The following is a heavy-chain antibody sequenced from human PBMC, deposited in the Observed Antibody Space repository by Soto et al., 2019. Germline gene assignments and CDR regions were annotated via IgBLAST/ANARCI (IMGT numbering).Heavy chain of an antibody. V-gene: IGHV5-10-1*01. CDR2: IDPSDSYT. Sequence: GAALKISCKGSGYSYTSYWFDSVRQMPGKGLEWMGRIDPSDSYTNYSPSFQGHVTISADKSISTAYLQWSSLKASDTAMYYCARTSMQSRGYSYGHGGMDVWGQGTTVTVSS. CDR3: ARTSMQSRGYSYGHGGMDV. D-gene: IGHD5-18*01. J-gene: IGHJ6*02. CDR1: GYSYTSYW.